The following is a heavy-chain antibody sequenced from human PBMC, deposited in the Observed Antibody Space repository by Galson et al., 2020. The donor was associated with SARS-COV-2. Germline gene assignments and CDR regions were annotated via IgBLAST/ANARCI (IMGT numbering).Heavy chain of an antibody. J-gene: IGHJ4*02. CDR2: INPNSGGT. CDR1: GYTFTGYY. V-gene: IGHV1-2*02. D-gene: IGHD6-13*01. CDR3: AREFGSSWFAFDY. Sequence: ASVKVSCKASGYTFTGYYMHWVRQAPGQGLEWMGWINPNSGGTNYAQKFQGRVTMTRDTSISTAYMELSRLRSDDTAVYYCAREFGSSWFAFDYWGQGTLVTVSS.